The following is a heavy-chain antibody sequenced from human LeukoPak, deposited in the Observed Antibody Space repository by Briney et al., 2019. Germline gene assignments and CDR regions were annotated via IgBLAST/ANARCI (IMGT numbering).Heavy chain of an antibody. Sequence: ASVKGSCKASGYTFTSYGISWVRQAPGQGLEGMGWISAYNGNTNYSQKLQGRVTMTTDTSTSTAYMELRSLRAEDTAVYYCARDKYSSGWGGSFDYWGQGTLVAVSS. J-gene: IGHJ4*02. CDR1: GYTFTSYG. D-gene: IGHD6-19*01. CDR2: ISAYNGNT. V-gene: IGHV1-18*01. CDR3: ARDKYSSGWGGSFDY.